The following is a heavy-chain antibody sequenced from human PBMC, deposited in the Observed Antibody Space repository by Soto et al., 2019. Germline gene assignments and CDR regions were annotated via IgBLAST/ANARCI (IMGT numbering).Heavy chain of an antibody. J-gene: IGHJ4*02. V-gene: IGHV1-46*01. CDR2: INPSGGSA. CDR3: ARAAGIPAAPGTYDS. CDR1: GYTFTNYY. Sequence: QVQLLQSGAELKKPGASVKVSCKASGYTFTNYYLHWVRQAPGQGLEWMGVINPSGGSATYAQKFQGRVTMTRDSSTSTVYMELSRLRSEDTAVYPWARAAGIPAAPGTYDSWGQGTLVTVSS. D-gene: IGHD2-2*01.